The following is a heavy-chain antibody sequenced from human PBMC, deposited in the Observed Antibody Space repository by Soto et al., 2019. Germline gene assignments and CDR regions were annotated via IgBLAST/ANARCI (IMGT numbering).Heavy chain of an antibody. CDR1: SGSFSGYY. CDR2: ISQSGHT. Sequence: SETLALTCSIYSGSFSGYYWSWIRQPPGKGLEWVGEISQSGHTNYSSSLKSRDSISIDTSKKQSSLNLASVSAAETAVYYCARAPKVSGSSQPRPDFWGQGTLVTVSS. V-gene: IGHV4-34*01. J-gene: IGHJ4*02. D-gene: IGHD6-6*01. CDR3: ARAPKVSGSSQPRPDF.